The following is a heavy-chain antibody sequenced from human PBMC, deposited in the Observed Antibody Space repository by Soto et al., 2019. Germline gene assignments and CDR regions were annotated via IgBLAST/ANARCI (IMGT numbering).Heavy chain of an antibody. CDR2: IWYDGSNK. CDR1: GFTFSSYG. V-gene: IGHV3-33*01. D-gene: IGHD5-12*01. J-gene: IGHJ6*02. Sequence: QVQLVESGGGVVQPGRSLRLSCAASGFTFSSYGMHWVRQAPGKGLEWVTVIWYDGSNKYYADSVKGRFTISRDNSKNTLYLQMNSLRAEDTAVYYCAREWGVATIWNYGMDVWGRGTTVTVSS. CDR3: AREWGVATIWNYGMDV.